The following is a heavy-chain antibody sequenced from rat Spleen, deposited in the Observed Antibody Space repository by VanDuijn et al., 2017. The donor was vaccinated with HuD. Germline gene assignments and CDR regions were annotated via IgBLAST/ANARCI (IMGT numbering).Heavy chain of an antibody. CDR1: GFTFSNYD. Sequence: EVQLVESGGGLVQPGRSMKLSCAASGFTFSNYDMVWVRQAPTKGLKWVSSISYDGSTPYYRDSVKGRFTISRDNAESTLYLQMNSLRSEDTATYYCTPYEGGSAYWGQGTLVTVSS. J-gene: IGHJ3*01. CDR3: TPYEGGSAY. CDR2: ISYDGSTP. V-gene: IGHV5-20*01. D-gene: IGHD1-12*01.